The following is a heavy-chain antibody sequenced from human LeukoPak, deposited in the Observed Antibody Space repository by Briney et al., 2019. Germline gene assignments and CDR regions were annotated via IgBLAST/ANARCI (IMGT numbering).Heavy chain of an antibody. V-gene: IGHV4-39*01. Sequence: SETLSLTCTVSGGSISSSSYYWGWIRQPPGKGLEWIGSIYYSGSTCYNPSLKSRVTISVDTSKNQFSLKLSSVTAADTAVYYCARRSIAAAKIDYWGQGTLVTVSS. CDR1: GGSISSSSYY. CDR3: ARRSIAAAKIDY. CDR2: IYYSGST. D-gene: IGHD6-13*01. J-gene: IGHJ4*02.